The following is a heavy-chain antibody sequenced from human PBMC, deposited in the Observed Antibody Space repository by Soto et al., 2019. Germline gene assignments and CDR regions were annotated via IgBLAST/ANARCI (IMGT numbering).Heavy chain of an antibody. CDR3: ARGYYYSNWFDP. D-gene: IGHD3-22*01. CDR1: GGSFSGYY. J-gene: IGHJ5*02. CDR2: INHSGST. V-gene: IGHV4-34*01. Sequence: PSETLSLTCAVYGGSFSGYYWSWIRQPPGKGLEWIGEINHSGSTNYNPSLKSRVTISVDTSKNQFSLKLSSVTAADTAVYYCARGYYYSNWFDPWGQGTLVTVSS.